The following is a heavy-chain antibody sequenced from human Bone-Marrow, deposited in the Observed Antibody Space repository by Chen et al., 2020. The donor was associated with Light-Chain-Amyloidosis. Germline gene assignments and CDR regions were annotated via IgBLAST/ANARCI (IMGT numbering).Heavy chain of an antibody. CDR3: ARDSGESAADDF. D-gene: IGHD6-13*01. CDR1: GFTFGTYS. J-gene: IGHJ4*02. Sequence: VQLVESGGGLVQPGGSLRLSCAASGFTFGTYSLTWVRQAPGKGLEWLSYISSNGNAIFYAASVRGRFTISRDNANSSLYLQMRNLRVEDTAVYYCARDSGESAADDFWGQGTLVTVSS. CDR2: ISSNGNAI. V-gene: IGHV3-48*01.